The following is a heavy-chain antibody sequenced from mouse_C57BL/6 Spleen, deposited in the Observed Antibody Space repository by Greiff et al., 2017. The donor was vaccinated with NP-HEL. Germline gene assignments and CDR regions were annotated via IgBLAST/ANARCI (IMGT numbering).Heavy chain of an antibody. J-gene: IGHJ3*01. V-gene: IGHV1-66*01. CDR2: IYPGSGNT. CDR1: GYSFTSYY. CDR3: ARYDYDGGFAY. Sequence: QVQLKESGPELVKPGASVKISCKASGYSFTSYYIHWVKQRPGQGLEWIGWIYPGSGNTKYNEKFKGKATLTADTSSSTAYMQLSSLTSEDSAVYYCARYDYDGGFAYWGQGTLVTVSA. D-gene: IGHD2-4*01.